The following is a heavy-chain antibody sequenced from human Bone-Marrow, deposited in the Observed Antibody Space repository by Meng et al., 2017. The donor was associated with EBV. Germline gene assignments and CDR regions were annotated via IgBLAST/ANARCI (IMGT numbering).Heavy chain of an antibody. CDR2: IYHSGST. J-gene: IGHJ2*01. V-gene: IGHV4-4*02. Sequence: QVRRRGAGPGPAKPSGTLAPTCAVSGGSISSSNWWSWVRQPPGKGLEWIGEIYHSGSTNYNPSLKSRVTISVDKSKNQFSLKLSSVTAADTAVYYCARDLIVVVPARDWYFDLWGRGTLVTVSS. CDR1: GGSISSSNW. CDR3: ARDLIVVVPARDWYFDL. D-gene: IGHD2-2*01.